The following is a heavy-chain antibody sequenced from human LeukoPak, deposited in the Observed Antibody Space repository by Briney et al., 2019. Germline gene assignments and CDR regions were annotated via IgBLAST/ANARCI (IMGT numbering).Heavy chain of an antibody. CDR3: ASNSNQGLLWFGESGTNYYMDV. J-gene: IGHJ6*03. V-gene: IGHV1-2*02. CDR2: INPNSGGT. Sequence: GASVKVSCKASGYTFTGYYMHWVRQAPGQGLEWMGWINPNSGGTNYAQKFQGRVTMTRDTSISTAYMELSRLRSDDTAVYYCASNSNQGLLWFGESGTNYYMDVWGKGTTVTISS. CDR1: GYTFTGYY. D-gene: IGHD3-10*01.